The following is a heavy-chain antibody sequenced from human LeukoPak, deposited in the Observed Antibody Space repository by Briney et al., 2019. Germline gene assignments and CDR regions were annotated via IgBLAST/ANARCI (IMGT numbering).Heavy chain of an antibody. CDR2: IYHSGST. Sequence: SETLSLTCTVSGGSISSGGYYWSWIRQPPGKGLEWIGYIYHSGSTYYNPSLKTRVTISVDTSKNQFSLNLSAVTAADTAVYYCARVRRAGNTGWNFDLWGRGTLVSVSS. J-gene: IGHJ2*01. D-gene: IGHD1-1*01. CDR3: ARVRRAGNTGWNFDL. V-gene: IGHV4-30-2*05. CDR1: GGSISSGGYY.